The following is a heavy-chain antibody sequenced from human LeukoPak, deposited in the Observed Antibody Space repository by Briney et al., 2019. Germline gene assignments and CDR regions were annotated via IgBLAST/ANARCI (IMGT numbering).Heavy chain of an antibody. D-gene: IGHD6-6*01. CDR3: ARDGGAARQHYYYGMDV. V-gene: IGHV1-2*02. Sequence: ASVKVPCKASGYTFTGYYMHWVRQAPGQGLEWMGWINPNSGVTNYAQKFQGRVTMTRDTSISTAYMELSRLRSDDTAVYYCARDGGAARQHYYYGMDVWGQGTTVTVSS. CDR2: INPNSGVT. J-gene: IGHJ6*02. CDR1: GYTFTGYY.